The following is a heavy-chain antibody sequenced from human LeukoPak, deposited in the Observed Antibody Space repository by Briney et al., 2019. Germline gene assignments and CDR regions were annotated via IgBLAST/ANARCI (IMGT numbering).Heavy chain of an antibody. J-gene: IGHJ4*02. CDR1: GFTFSSYA. D-gene: IGHD6-19*01. Sequence: PGGSLRLSCAASGFTFSSYAMSWVRQAPGKGLEWVSAISGSGGSTYYADSVKSRFTISRDNSKNTLYLQMNSLRAEDTAVYYCAKDRGMYSSGWYYFDYWGQGTLVTVSS. CDR2: ISGSGGST. V-gene: IGHV3-23*01. CDR3: AKDRGMYSSGWYYFDY.